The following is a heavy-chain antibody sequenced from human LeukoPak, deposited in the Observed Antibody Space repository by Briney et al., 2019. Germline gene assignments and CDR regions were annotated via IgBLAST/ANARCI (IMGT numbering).Heavy chain of an antibody. D-gene: IGHD3-16*01. CDR2: LSGSGGST. J-gene: IGHJ4*02. V-gene: IGHV3-23*01. Sequence: GGSLRLSCAASGFTFSNYAMSWVRQAPGKGLEWVSGLSGSGGSTYYADSVKGRFTISRDNSKSTLYLQMNSLRAEDTAVYYCAKASRDLGYYFDYWGQGTLVTVSS. CDR1: GFTFSNYA. CDR3: AKASRDLGYYFDY.